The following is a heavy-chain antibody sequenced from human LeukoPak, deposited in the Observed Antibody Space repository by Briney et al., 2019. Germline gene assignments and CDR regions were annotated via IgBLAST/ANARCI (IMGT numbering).Heavy chain of an antibody. CDR2: IIPIFGTA. CDR3: ARGPDSSGRGGFIWGYY. D-gene: IGHD6-19*01. Sequence: SVKVSCKASGGTFSSYAISWVRQASGQGLEWMGGIIPIFGTANYAQKFQGRVTITADESTSTAYMELSSLRSEDTAVYYCARGPDSSGRGGFIWGYYWGQGTLVTVSS. J-gene: IGHJ4*02. CDR1: GGTFSSYA. V-gene: IGHV1-69*13.